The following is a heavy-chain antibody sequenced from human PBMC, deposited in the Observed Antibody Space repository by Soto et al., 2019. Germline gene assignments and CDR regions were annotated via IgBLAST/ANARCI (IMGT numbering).Heavy chain of an antibody. D-gene: IGHD6-6*01. CDR3: DRVSYVSSSSSIGYYGMDV. V-gene: IGHV1-2*04. CDR2: INPNSGGT. J-gene: IGHJ6*02. CDR1: GYTFTGYY. Sequence: AASVKVSCKASGYTFTGYYMHWVRQAPGQGLEWMGWINPNSGGTNYAQKFQGWVTMTRDTSISTAYMELSRLRSDDTAVYYCDRVSYVSSSSSIGYYGMDVWGQGTTVTVSS.